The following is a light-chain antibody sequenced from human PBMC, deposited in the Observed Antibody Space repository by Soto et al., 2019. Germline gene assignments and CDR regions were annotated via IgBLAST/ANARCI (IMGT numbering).Light chain of an antibody. Sequence: DIQMTQSPSSLSASVGDRVTITCRASQDIRNDLGWFQQKPGEAPNLLIYGASSVHRGVPSRFSGSGSGTEFTLTISSLQPDDFATYYCQHYNSYSEAFGQGTKVDI. CDR2: GAS. CDR1: QDIRND. V-gene: IGKV1-17*01. J-gene: IGKJ1*01. CDR3: QHYNSYSEA.